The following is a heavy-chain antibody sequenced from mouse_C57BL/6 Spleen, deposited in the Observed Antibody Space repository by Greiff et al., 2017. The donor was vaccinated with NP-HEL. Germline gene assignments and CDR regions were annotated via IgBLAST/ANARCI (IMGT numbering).Heavy chain of an antibody. CDR2: IYPGDGDT. V-gene: IGHV1-80*01. Sequence: QVQLKESGAELVKPGASVKISCKASGYAFSSYWMNWVKQRPGKGLEWIGQIYPGDGDTNYNGKFKGKATLTADKSSSTAYMQLSSLTSEDSAVYFCARSWAGSYYFDYWGQGTTLTVSS. J-gene: IGHJ2*01. CDR1: GYAFSSYW. D-gene: IGHD3-3*01. CDR3: ARSWAGSYYFDY.